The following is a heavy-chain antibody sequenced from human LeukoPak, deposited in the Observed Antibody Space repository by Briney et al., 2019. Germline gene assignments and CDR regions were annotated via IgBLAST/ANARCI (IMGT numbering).Heavy chain of an antibody. V-gene: IGHV1-46*03. CDR1: GYTFTSYY. J-gene: IGHJ4*02. Sequence: GASVKVSCKASGYTFTSYYMHWVRQAPGQGLEWMGIISPSGGSTNYAQKFQGRVTMTRDMSTSTVYMELSSLRSEDTAVYYCAATRYGGNSGLDYWGQGTLVTVSS. CDR2: ISPSGGST. D-gene: IGHD4-23*01. CDR3: AATRYGGNSGLDY.